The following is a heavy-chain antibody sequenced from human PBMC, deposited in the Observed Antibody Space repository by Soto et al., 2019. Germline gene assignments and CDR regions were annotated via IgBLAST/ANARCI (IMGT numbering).Heavy chain of an antibody. CDR3: VKAPPTATVNWFDP. Sequence: EVQLVESGGGLVAPGGSLRLSCVASGFALTTYTMNWVRQAPGTGLEWVSSINGRSNYKYYAESVKGRFTISRDNSKDTLFLQMTDLRVEDTAKYYCVKAPPTATVNWFDPWGNGTLVSVSS. J-gene: IGHJ5*02. V-gene: IGHV3-21*02. CDR1: GFALTTYT. CDR2: INGRSNYK. D-gene: IGHD5-18*01.